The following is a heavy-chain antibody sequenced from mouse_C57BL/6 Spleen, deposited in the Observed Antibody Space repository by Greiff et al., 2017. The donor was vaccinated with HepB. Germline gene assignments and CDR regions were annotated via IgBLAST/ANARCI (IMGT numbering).Heavy chain of an antibody. V-gene: IGHV1-80*01. CDR2: IYPGDGDT. CDR3: ARGAYYSNYGAMDY. J-gene: IGHJ4*01. CDR1: GYAFSSYW. D-gene: IGHD2-5*01. Sequence: VQLQQSGAELVKPGASVKISCKASGYAFSSYWMNWVKQRPGKGLEWIGQIYPGDGDTNYNGKFKGKATLTADKSSSTAYMQLSSLTSEDSAVYFWARGAYYSNYGAMDYWGQGTSVTVSS.